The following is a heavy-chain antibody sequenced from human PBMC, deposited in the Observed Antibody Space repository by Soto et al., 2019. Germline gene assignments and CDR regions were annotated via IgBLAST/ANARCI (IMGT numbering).Heavy chain of an antibody. CDR1: GFTFSSYA. J-gene: IGHJ6*02. CDR3: ARRIPFGYGMDV. CDR2: ITSNGGNT. V-gene: IGHV3-64*01. Sequence: ESGGGLVQPGGSLRLSCAASGFTFSSYAMHWVRQAPGKGLEYVSGITSNGGNTDYASSVKGRFTISRDNSKNTLYLQMGSLRAEDMAVYYCARRIPFGYGMDVWGQGTTVTVSS. D-gene: IGHD2-21*01.